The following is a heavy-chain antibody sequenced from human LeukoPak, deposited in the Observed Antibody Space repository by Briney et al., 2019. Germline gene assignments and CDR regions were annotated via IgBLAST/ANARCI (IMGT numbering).Heavy chain of an antibody. D-gene: IGHD4-11*01. CDR2: ILASGSST. Sequence: GGSLRLSCAASGLTFSNYAMTWVRQAPGKGLEWVSSILASGSSTYYADSVKGRFTISRDNSYNTLYLQMSSLGAEDTAVYYCTKEHDYSNLAEDYWGQGTLVTVSS. CDR3: TKEHDYSNLAEDY. CDR1: GLTFSNYA. J-gene: IGHJ4*02. V-gene: IGHV3-23*01.